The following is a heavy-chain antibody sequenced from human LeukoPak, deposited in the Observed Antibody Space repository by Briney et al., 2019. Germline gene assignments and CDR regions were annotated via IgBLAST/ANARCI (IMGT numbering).Heavy chain of an antibody. CDR1: GFTFSSYS. D-gene: IGHD2-2*03. CDR3: ARLDRGTIDI. CDR2: ISSSSSYI. Sequence: GGSVRLSCAASGFTFSSYSMNWVRQAPGKGLEWVSSISSSSSYIYYADSVKGRFTISRDNAKNSLYLQMNSLRAEDTAVYYCARLDRGTIDIWGQGTMVTVSS. J-gene: IGHJ3*02. V-gene: IGHV3-21*01.